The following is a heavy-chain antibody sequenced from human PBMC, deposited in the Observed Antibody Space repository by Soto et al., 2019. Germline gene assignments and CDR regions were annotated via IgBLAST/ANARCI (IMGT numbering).Heavy chain of an antibody. V-gene: IGHV7-4-1*01. Sequence: GASVKVSCKASGYTFTSYAMNWVRQAPGQGLEWMGWINTNTGNPTYAQGFTGRFVFSLDTSVSTAYLQICSLKAEDTAVYYCARGTRSGYSGSYYVDYWGQGTLVTVSS. J-gene: IGHJ4*02. CDR2: INTNTGNP. CDR3: ARGTRSGYSGSYYVDY. D-gene: IGHD1-26*01. CDR1: GYTFTSYA.